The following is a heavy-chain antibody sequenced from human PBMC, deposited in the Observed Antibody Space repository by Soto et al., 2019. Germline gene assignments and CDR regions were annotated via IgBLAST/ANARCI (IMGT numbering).Heavy chain of an antibody. CDR2: IIPSYETP. J-gene: IGHJ6*02. Sequence: QGQVVQSVAEVKKPGSSVKVSCKASGGTFSSFAVSWVRQAPGQGLEWMGGIIPSYETPNYAQKFQDRVTITSDKSTSIVYMELNSLRSEDTAVYYCARSDFWSGPYGMEVWGQGTTVTVSS. CDR1: GGTFSSFA. D-gene: IGHD3-3*01. V-gene: IGHV1-69*06. CDR3: ARSDFWSGPYGMEV.